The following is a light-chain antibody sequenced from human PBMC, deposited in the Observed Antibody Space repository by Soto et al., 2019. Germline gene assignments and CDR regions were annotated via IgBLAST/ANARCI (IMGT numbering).Light chain of an antibody. CDR3: QQYHIWPLT. CDR1: QSLTNS. CDR2: GAS. Sequence: EFVLTQSPGTLSLSPGERATLSCRASQSLTNSFIAWYQQKPGQAPRLLIYGASTRATGIPARFTGSGSGTEFTLTISSLQSEGSSVFYCQQYHIWPLTFGGGTKVDIK. V-gene: IGKV3-15*01. J-gene: IGKJ4*01.